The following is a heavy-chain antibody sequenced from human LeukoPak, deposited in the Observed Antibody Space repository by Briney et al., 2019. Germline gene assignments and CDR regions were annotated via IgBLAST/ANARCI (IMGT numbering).Heavy chain of an antibody. CDR2: INPNSGST. CDR1: GYTFTGYY. D-gene: IGHD4-17*01. J-gene: IGHJ6*03. CDR3: ARGLGAVTTLGYYYYYYMDV. Sequence: ASVKVSCKASGYTFTGYYMHWVRQAPGQGLEWMGWINPNSGSTNYAQKFQGRVTMTRDTSISTAYMELSRLRSDDTAVYYCARGLGAVTTLGYYYYYYMDVWGKGTTVTVSS. V-gene: IGHV1-2*02.